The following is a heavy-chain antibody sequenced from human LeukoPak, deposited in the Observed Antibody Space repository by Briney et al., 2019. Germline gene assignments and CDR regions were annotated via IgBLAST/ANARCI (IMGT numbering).Heavy chain of an antibody. CDR2: ISYDGSNK. CDR3: ARDYSSGWYGGLDY. D-gene: IGHD6-19*01. Sequence: GRSLRLSCAASGLTFSSYAMHWVRQAPGKGLEWVAVISYDGSNKYYADSVKGRFTISRDNSKNTLYLQMNSLRAEDTAVYYCARDYSSGWYGGLDYWGQGTLVTVSS. CDR1: GLTFSSYA. V-gene: IGHV3-30-3*01. J-gene: IGHJ4*02.